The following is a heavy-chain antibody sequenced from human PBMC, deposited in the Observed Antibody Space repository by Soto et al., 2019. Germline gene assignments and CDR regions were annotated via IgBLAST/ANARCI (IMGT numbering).Heavy chain of an antibody. D-gene: IGHD2-2*01. J-gene: IGHJ4*02. CDR2: IWYDGSNK. CDR3: ARDRRGGVPAASGPFDY. CDR1: GFTFSSYG. Sequence: GGSLRLSCAASGFTFSSYGMHWVRQAPGKGLEWVAVIWYDGSNKYYADSVKGRFTISRDNSKNTLYLQMNSLRAEDTAVYYCARDRRGGVPAASGPFDYWGQGTLVTVSS. V-gene: IGHV3-33*01.